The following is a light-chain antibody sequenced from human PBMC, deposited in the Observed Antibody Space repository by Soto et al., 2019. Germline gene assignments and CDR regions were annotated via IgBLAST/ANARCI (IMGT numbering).Light chain of an antibody. CDR1: QSLLYSSSNKNY. Sequence: DIVMTQSPDSLAVSLGERATINCKSSQSLLYSSSNKNYLAWYQQKPGQSPKLLIYWASTRETGVPDRFSGSGSGTDFTLTISSLQAEDVAVYYCQPYYSAPRTFGGWTKVAIK. J-gene: IGKJ4*01. CDR2: WAS. CDR3: QPYYSAPRT. V-gene: IGKV4-1*01.